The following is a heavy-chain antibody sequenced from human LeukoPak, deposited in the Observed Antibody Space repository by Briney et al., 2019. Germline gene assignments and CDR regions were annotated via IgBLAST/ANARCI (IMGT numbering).Heavy chain of an antibody. CDR3: ARGYRGSYFFDY. CDR1: GFTFSDYY. CDR2: ISSNHKTI. J-gene: IGHJ4*02. D-gene: IGHD1-26*01. Sequence: GGSLRLSCAASGFTFSDYYVSSIRQAPGKGLEWVLYISSNHKTIYYAASVKDRFTISRDNANNSLFLQMNSLTAEDTAIYYCARGYRGSYFFDYWGQGRLVTVSS. V-gene: IGHV3-11*01.